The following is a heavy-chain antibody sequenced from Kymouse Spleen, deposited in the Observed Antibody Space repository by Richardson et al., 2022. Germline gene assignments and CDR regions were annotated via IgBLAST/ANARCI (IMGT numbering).Heavy chain of an antibody. J-gene: IGHJ6*02. Sequence: QLQLQESGPGLVKPSETLSLTCTVSGGSISSSSYYWGWIRQPPGKGLEWIGSIYYSGSTYYNPSLKSRVTISVDTSKNQFSLKLSSVTAADTAVYYCARTLVGATEGNYYYYYGMDVWGQGTTVTVSS. D-gene: IGHD1-26*01. CDR1: GGSISSSSYY. CDR3: ARTLVGATEGNYYYYYGMDV. CDR2: IYYSGST. V-gene: IGHV4-39*01.